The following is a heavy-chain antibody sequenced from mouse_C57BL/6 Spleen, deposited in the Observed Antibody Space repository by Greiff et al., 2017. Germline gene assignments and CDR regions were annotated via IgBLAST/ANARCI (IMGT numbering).Heavy chain of an antibody. V-gene: IGHV2-2*01. D-gene: IGHD2-3*01. CDR3: ARRGYYDYYAMDY. CDR1: GFSLTSYG. Sequence: VQRVESGPGLVQPSQSLSITCTVSGFSLTSYGVHWVRQSPGKGLEWLGVIWSGGSTDYNAAFISRLSISKDNSKSQVFFKMNSLQADDTAIYYCARRGYYDYYAMDYWGQGTSVTVSS. J-gene: IGHJ4*01. CDR2: IWSGGST.